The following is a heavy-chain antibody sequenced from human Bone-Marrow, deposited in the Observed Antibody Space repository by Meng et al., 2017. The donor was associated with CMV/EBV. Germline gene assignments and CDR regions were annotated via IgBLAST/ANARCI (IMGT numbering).Heavy chain of an antibody. D-gene: IGHD2-21*01. V-gene: IGHV3-73*01. J-gene: IGHJ4*02. CDR2: IRGKPFNYAT. CDR3: FGIASASK. CDR1: GFPLSGAG. Sequence: LCCAASGFPLSGAGVHWVRQASGKGLEWIGRIRGKPFNYATTYSESVKGRFTISTDDSKNTAYLQMNSLEIEDTAVYFCFGIASASKWGQGALVTVSS.